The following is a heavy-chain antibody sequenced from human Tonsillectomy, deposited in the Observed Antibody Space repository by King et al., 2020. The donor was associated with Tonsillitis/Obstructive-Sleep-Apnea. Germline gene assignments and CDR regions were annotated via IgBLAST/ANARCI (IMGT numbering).Heavy chain of an antibody. D-gene: IGHD6-13*01. V-gene: IGHV4-34*01. CDR2: IDHSGST. CDR3: ARIDRGLPQGSTLFLYYYMDV. CDR1: GGSFSGYH. Sequence: VQLQQWGAGLLKPSETLSLTCAVYGGSFSGYHWSWIRQSPGKGLEWIGEIDHSGSTIYNPSLTSRVTISVDTSKNQFSLKLTSVTAADTAVYYCARIDRGLPQGSTLFLYYYMDVWGNGTTVTVSS. J-gene: IGHJ6*03.